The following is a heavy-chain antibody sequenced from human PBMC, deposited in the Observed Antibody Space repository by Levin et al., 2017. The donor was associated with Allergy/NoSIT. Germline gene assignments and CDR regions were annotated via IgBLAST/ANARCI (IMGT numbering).Heavy chain of an antibody. Sequence: SCAASGFSFSEFHMDWVRQAPGKGLEWVGRIKNKADSYTTRYAASVKGRFILSRDDSKNSLYLQMHSLKTEDSAVYYCTRRLQVSSQYGLDVWGQGTTVTVS. D-gene: IGHD3-10*01. CDR1: GFSFSEFH. CDR2: IKNKADSYTT. V-gene: IGHV3-72*01. J-gene: IGHJ6*02. CDR3: TRRLQVSSQYGLDV.